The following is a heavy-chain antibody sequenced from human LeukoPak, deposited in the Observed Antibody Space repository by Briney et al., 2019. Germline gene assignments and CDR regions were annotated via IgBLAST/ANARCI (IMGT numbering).Heavy chain of an antibody. V-gene: IGHV4-30-4*01. J-gene: IGHJ4*02. Sequence: SQTLSLTCTVSGGSISSGDYYWSWIRQPPGKGLEWIGYIYYSGSTYYNPSLKSRVTISVDTSKNQFSLKLSSVTAADTAVYYCARHPIRTMDLKYGILTGPFDYWGQGTLVTVSS. CDR1: GGSISSGDYY. D-gene: IGHD3-9*01. CDR2: IYYSGST. CDR3: ARHPIRTMDLKYGILTGPFDY.